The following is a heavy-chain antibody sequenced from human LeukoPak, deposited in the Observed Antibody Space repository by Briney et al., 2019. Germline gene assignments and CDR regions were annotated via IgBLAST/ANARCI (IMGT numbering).Heavy chain of an antibody. J-gene: IGHJ3*02. D-gene: IGHD5-18*01. Sequence: GGSLRLSCAASGFTFSSYSMNWVRQAPGKGLEWVSSISSSSSYIYYADSVKGRFTISRDSAKNSLYLQMNSLRAEDTAVYYCARDIHSYGNAFDIWGQGTMVTVSS. CDR2: ISSSSSYI. V-gene: IGHV3-21*01. CDR3: ARDIHSYGNAFDI. CDR1: GFTFSSYS.